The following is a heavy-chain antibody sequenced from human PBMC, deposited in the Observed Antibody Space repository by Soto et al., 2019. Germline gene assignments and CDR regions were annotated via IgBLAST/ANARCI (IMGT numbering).Heavy chain of an antibody. V-gene: IGHV4-34*01. CDR2: INHSGST. J-gene: IGHJ4*02. CDR1: GGSFSGYY. Sequence: SETLSLTCAVYGGSFSGYYWSWIRQPPGKGLEWIGEINHSGSTNYNPSLKSRVTISVDTSKNQFSLKLSSVTAADTAVYYCGRGASTTIDYWGQGTLVTVSS. CDR3: GRGASTTIDY.